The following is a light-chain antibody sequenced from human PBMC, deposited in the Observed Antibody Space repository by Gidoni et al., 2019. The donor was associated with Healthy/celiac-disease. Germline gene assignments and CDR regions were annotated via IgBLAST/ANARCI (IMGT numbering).Light chain of an antibody. J-gene: IGKJ3*01. CDR1: QSVSSY. CDR3: QQRSNWPPF. CDR2: DAS. Sequence: EIVLTQSPATLSLSPGERATLSCRASQSVSSYLAWYQQKPGQAPRLLIYDASNRATGIPARFSGSGSGTDFTLTISSLEPEDFAVYYCQQRSNWPPFFRPGTKVDIK. V-gene: IGKV3-11*01.